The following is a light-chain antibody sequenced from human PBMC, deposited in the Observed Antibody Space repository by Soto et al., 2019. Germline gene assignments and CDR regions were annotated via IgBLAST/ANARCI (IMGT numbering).Light chain of an antibody. V-gene: IGKV1-9*01. CDR2: AAS. CDR1: QGISSY. J-gene: IGKJ4*01. Sequence: DIQMTQSPSSLSTSVRDRVTITCRASQGISSYLAWYKQKPGKAPKIMIYAASTLQSGVPSRFRGSGSGTDFTLTISSLQPEDFETYYCQQFKSYPLTFGGGTKVDI. CDR3: QQFKSYPLT.